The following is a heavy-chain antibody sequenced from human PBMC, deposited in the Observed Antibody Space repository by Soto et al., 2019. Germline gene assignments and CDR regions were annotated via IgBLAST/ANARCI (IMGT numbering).Heavy chain of an antibody. CDR2: ISSSSSTI. J-gene: IGHJ5*02. CDR1: GFTFSSYS. D-gene: IGHD3-22*01. Sequence: PGGSLRLSCAASGFTFSSYSMNWVRQAPGKGLEWVSYISSSSSTIYYADPVKGRFTISRDNAKNSLYLQMNSLRDEDTAVYYCARGHYDSSGYYFIVIRYWFDPWGQGTLVTVSS. V-gene: IGHV3-48*02. CDR3: ARGHYDSSGYYFIVIRYWFDP.